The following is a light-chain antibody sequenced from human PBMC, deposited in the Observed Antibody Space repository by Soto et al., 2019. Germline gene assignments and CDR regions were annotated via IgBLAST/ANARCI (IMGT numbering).Light chain of an antibody. CDR2: DAS. V-gene: IGKV3D-20*01. CDR3: QQYGSSPYT. CDR1: QSVSSN. J-gene: IGKJ2*01. Sequence: EVVMTQSPATLSVSPGERATLSCRASQSVSSNLAWYQQKPGLAPRLLIYDASSRATGIPDRFSGSGSGTDFTLTISRLEPEDFAVYYCQQYGSSPYTFGQGTKLEIK.